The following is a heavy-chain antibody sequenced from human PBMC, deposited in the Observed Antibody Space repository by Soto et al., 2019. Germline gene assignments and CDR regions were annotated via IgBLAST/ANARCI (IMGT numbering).Heavy chain of an antibody. CDR2: INAGNGNT. Sequence: QVQLVQSGAEEKKPGASVQVSCKASGYTFTSYAMHWMRQAPGERLEWMGWINAGNGNTKYSQTVQGRVTITRDTSASTAYMELSSLRSEETAVYYCESEAIAAAAVSGMDVWGQGTTVTVSS. V-gene: IGHV1-3*05. CDR3: ESEAIAAAAVSGMDV. CDR1: GYTFTSYA. D-gene: IGHD6-13*01. J-gene: IGHJ6*02.